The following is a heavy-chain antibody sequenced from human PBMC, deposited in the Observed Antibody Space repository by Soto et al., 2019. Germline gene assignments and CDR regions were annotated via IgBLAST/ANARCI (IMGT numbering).Heavy chain of an antibody. J-gene: IGHJ6*02. Sequence: QVQLVESGGGVVQPGGSLRLSCAASGFTFSSYGIHWVRQAPGKGPEWVAVISYDGSDKYYGDYVKGRFTISRDNSKNRVHLQMESLRAEDTAVFYCAKDTWFRRSDLHGAGYLYYGMDVWGQGTTVTVSS. V-gene: IGHV3-30*18. CDR3: AKDTWFRRSDLHGAGYLYYGMDV. D-gene: IGHD2-21*02. CDR2: ISYDGSDK. CDR1: GFTFSSYG.